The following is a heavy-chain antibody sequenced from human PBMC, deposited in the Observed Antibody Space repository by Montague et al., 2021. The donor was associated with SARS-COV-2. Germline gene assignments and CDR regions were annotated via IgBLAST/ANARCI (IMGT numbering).Heavy chain of an antibody. Sequence: TLSLTCSVSGGSISSGGYYWSWIRQHPGKRLELIGYIYYSGSTYYNSSLKRRVTISVDTSKNQFSLKLCSVTAADTAVYYCARVHIVVVTAMRYFDLWGRGTLVTVSS. CDR1: GGSISSGGYY. CDR2: IYYSGST. CDR3: ARVHIVVVTAMRYFDL. V-gene: IGHV4-31*03. D-gene: IGHD2-21*02. J-gene: IGHJ2*01.